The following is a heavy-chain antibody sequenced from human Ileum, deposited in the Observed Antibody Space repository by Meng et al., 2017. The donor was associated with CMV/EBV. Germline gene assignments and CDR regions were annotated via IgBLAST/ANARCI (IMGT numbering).Heavy chain of an antibody. Sequence: WEDSGLTVSRYTMSWVRQAPGKGLEYIAHISGSGSTTYYADSVKGRFTISRDNSKNTLYLKMNSLRAEDTAVYYGAKALVSYTYDYWGQGTLVTVSS. CDR2: ISGSGSTT. CDR1: GLTVSRYT. J-gene: IGHJ4*02. V-gene: IGHV3-23*01. CDR3: AKALVSYTYDY. D-gene: IGHD3-16*02.